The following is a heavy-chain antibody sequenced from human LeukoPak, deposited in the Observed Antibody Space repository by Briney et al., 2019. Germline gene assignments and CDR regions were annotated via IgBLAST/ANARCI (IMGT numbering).Heavy chain of an antibody. CDR3: ARTIEMATISYFDY. D-gene: IGHD5-24*01. CDR1: GFTFSSYE. CDR2: ISSSGSTI. V-gene: IGHV3-48*03. Sequence: GGSLRLSCAASGFTFSSYEMNWVRQAPGKGLEWVSYISSSGSTIYYADSVKGRFTISRGNAKNSLYLQMNSLRAEDTAVYYCARTIEMATISYFDYWGQGTLVTVSS. J-gene: IGHJ4*02.